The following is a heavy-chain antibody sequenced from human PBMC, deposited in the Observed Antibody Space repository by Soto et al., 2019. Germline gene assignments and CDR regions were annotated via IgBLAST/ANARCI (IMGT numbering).Heavy chain of an antibody. CDR3: ARSTGAYYYYYYYMDV. J-gene: IGHJ6*03. CDR2: INAGNGNT. CDR1: GYTFTSYA. V-gene: IGHV1-3*01. Sequence: VKVSCKASGYTFTSYAMHWVRQAPGQRLEWMGWINAGNGNTKYSQKFQGRVTITRDTSASTAYMELSSLRSEDTAVYYCARSTGAYYYYYYYMDVWGKGTTVTVSS.